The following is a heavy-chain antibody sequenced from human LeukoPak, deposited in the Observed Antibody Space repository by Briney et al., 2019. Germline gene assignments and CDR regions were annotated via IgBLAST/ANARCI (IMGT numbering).Heavy chain of an antibody. V-gene: IGHV3-48*03. D-gene: IGHD5-12*01. J-gene: IGHJ4*02. CDR3: ARDGARGYFEPFDH. CDR1: GFTFSRYE. CDR2: ISSSGKTI. Sequence: GGSLRLSCAGSGFTFSRYEMNWVRQAPGKGLEWVSYISSSGKTIYYADAVKGRFTISRDDARNSPYLQMNSLRAEDTAVYYCARDGARGYFEPFDHWGQGTLVTVSS.